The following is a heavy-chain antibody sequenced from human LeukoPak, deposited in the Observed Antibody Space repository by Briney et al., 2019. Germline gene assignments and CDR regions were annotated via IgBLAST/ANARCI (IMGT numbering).Heavy chain of an antibody. J-gene: IGHJ3*02. V-gene: IGHV1-2*02. Sequence: GASVKVSCKASGYTFTGYYIHWVRQAPGQGLEWMGWINPNSGGTNYAQKFQGRVTMTRDTSISTAYMELSRLRSDDTAVYYCARSVVRSGSYDAFDIWGQGTMVTVSS. CDR2: INPNSGGT. CDR3: ARSVVRSGSYDAFDI. CDR1: GYTFTGYY. D-gene: IGHD1-26*01.